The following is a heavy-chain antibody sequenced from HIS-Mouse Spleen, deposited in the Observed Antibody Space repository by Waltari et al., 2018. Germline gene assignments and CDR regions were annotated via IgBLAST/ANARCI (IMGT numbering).Heavy chain of an antibody. V-gene: IGHV4-39*07. CDR2: IYYSGST. D-gene: IGHD6-13*01. Sequence: QLQLQESGPGLVKPSETLSLTCTVSGGSISSSSYYWAWIRQPPGKGLEWIGVIYYSGSTYYHPSLKSRVTISVDTSKNQFSLKLSSVTAADTAVYYCAGEIPYSSSWYDWYFDLWGRGTLVTVSS. J-gene: IGHJ2*01. CDR3: AGEIPYSSSWYDWYFDL. CDR1: GGSISSSSYY.